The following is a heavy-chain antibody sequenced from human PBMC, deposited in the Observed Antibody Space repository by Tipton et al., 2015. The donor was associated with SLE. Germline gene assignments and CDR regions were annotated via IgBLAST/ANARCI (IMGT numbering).Heavy chain of an antibody. V-gene: IGHV3-23*01. Sequence: SLRLSCAASGFTFSSYAMSWVRQAPGKGLEWVSVISDSGGTTFYADSVKSRFTIYRDNSKRTLYLQMNSLRAEDTAVYYCARDRDGDDRDVLDIWGQGTLVTVST. CDR1: GFTFSSYA. CDR2: ISDSGGTT. CDR3: ARDRDGDDRDVLDI. D-gene: IGHD4-17*01. J-gene: IGHJ3*02.